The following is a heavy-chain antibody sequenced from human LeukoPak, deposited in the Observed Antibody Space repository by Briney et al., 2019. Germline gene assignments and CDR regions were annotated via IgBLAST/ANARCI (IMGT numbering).Heavy chain of an antibody. D-gene: IGHD3-9*01. CDR2: INPNSGGT. Sequence: VSVKVSCKASGYTFTGYYMHWVRQAPGQGLEWMGWINPNSGGTNYAQKFQGRVTMTRDTSISTAYMELSRLRSDDTAVYYCATSPQIGYYDILTGYWGYFDYWGQGTLVTVSS. CDR1: GYTFTGYY. V-gene: IGHV1-2*02. CDR3: ATSPQIGYYDILTGYWGYFDY. J-gene: IGHJ4*02.